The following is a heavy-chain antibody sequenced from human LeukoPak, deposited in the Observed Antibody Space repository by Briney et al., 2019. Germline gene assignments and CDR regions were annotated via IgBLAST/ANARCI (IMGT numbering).Heavy chain of an antibody. V-gene: IGHV3-23*01. Sequence: GGSLRLSCAASGFTFSSNAMSWVRQAPGKGLEWVSAISGSGGSTYYADSVKGRFTISRDNSKNTLYLQMNSLRAEDTAVYYCAKDHGTMIVVAPFDYWGQGTLVTVSS. D-gene: IGHD3-22*01. CDR2: ISGSGGST. CDR3: AKDHGTMIVVAPFDY. CDR1: GFTFSSNA. J-gene: IGHJ4*02.